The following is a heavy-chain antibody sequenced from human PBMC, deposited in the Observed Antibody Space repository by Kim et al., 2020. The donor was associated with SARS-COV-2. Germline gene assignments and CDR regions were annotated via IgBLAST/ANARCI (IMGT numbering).Heavy chain of an antibody. CDR3: ARHEAGYYGMYV. CDR1: GGSISSYY. V-gene: IGHV4-59*01. D-gene: IGHD6-19*01. J-gene: IGHJ6*02. CDR2: IYYSGST. Sequence: SETLSLTCTVSGGSISSYYWSWIRQPPGKGLEWIGYIYYSGSTNYNPSLKSRVTISVDTSKNQFSLTLSSVTAADTAVSYCARHEAGYYGMYVWVQGTAV.